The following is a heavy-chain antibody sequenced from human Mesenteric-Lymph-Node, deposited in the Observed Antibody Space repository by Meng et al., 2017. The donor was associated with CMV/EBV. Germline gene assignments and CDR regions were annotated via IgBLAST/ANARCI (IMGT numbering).Heavy chain of an antibody. V-gene: IGHV3-7*01. CDR3: VGDQHVSIFGV. J-gene: IGHJ6*02. CDR1: GFMFRNYW. CDR2: INEDGSAK. Sequence: GGSLRLSCAASGFMFRNYWMSWVRQTPGKGLEWVANINEDGSAKYLVDSVKGRSTVSRDNTKNLLYLQINSLRAEDTAVYYCVGDQHVSIFGVWGQGTTVTVSS. D-gene: IGHD3-3*01.